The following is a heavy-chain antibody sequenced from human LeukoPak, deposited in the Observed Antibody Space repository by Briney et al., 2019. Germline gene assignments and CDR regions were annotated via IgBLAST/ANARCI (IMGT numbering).Heavy chain of an antibody. CDR2: IIPIFCTA. Sequence: ASVNVSCKASGGTFSSYAMSWVRQAPGQGLEWMWGIIPIFCTANYAQKFQGRVTFTRDESTSTVYMELSSLRSEDTAVYYCASTGEYSSSPVMFYWGQGSLLTVSS. V-gene: IGHV1-69*05. CDR1: GGTFSSYA. D-gene: IGHD6-13*01. J-gene: IGHJ4*02. CDR3: ASTGEYSSSPVMFY.